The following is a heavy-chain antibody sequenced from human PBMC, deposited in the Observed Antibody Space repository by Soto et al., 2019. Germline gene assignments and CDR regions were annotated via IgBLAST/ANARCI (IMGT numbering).Heavy chain of an antibody. CDR3: AIHAPYCSSTSLCVYGMDV. J-gene: IGHJ6*02. Sequence: SETLSLTCTVSGGSISSYYWSWIRQPPGKGLEWIGYIYYSGSTHYNPSLKSRVTISVDTSKNQFSLKLSSVTAADTAVYYCAIHAPYCSSTSLCVYGMDVWGQGTTVTVSS. CDR1: GGSISSYY. V-gene: IGHV4-59*08. CDR2: IYYSGST. D-gene: IGHD2-2*01.